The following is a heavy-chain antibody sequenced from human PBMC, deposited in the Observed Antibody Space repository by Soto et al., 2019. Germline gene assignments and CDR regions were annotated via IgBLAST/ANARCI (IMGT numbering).Heavy chain of an antibody. V-gene: IGHV4-34*01. CDR3: ARGLITGSHYSGGWYYFDS. D-gene: IGHD6-19*01. CDR1: GESFSGHI. CDR2: IKHSGSA. J-gene: IGHJ4*02. Sequence: QVQLQQSGAGLLKPSETLSLTCAVYGESFSGHIWTWIRQTPGKGLQWIGQIKHSGSASYNPSLKSRVTISVHTSTSQFSLELSSVTAADTAVYYCARGLITGSHYSGGWYYFDSWGQGTQVTVSS.